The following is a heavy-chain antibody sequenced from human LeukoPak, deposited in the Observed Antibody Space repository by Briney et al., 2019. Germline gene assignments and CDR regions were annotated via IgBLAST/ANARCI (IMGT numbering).Heavy chain of an antibody. D-gene: IGHD6-13*01. CDR2: VFYPGST. Sequence: PSETLSLTCTVSGGPIDRHYWSWIRQPPGKELEWIGYVFYPGSTNYNPSLKSRVTMSLDTSRDQFSLRLTSVTAADTAIYYGASRPAGSTWYGVFDYWSQGTLVTVSS. CDR3: ASRPAGSTWYGVFDY. J-gene: IGHJ4*02. V-gene: IGHV4-59*11. CDR1: GGPIDRHY.